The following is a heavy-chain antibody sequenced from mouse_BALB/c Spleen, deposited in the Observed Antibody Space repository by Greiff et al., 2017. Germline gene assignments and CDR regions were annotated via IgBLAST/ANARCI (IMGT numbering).Heavy chain of an antibody. D-gene: IGHD2-13*01. CDR2: ISNGGGST. V-gene: IGHV5-12-2*01. J-gene: IGHJ3*01. CDR1: GFTFSSYT. Sequence: EVKLMESGGGLVQPGGSLKLSCAASGFTFSSYTMSWVRQTPEKRLEWVAYISNGGGSTYYPDTVKGRFTISRDNAKNTLYLQMSSLKSEDTAMYYCARQGGDYWGQGTLVTVSA. CDR3: ARQGGDY.